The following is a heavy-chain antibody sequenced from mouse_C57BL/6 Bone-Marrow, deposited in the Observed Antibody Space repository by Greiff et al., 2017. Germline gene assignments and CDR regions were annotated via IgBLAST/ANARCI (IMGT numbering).Heavy chain of an antibody. CDR3: TTPYYYGRDWYFDV. Sequence: EVKVVESGAELVRPGASVKLSCTASGFNIKDDYMHWVKQRPEQGLEWIGWIDPENGDTEYASKFQGKATITADTSSNTAYLQLSSLTSEDTAVYYCTTPYYYGRDWYFDVWGTGTTVTVSS. CDR1: GFNIKDDY. J-gene: IGHJ1*03. V-gene: IGHV14-4*01. D-gene: IGHD1-1*01. CDR2: IDPENGDT.